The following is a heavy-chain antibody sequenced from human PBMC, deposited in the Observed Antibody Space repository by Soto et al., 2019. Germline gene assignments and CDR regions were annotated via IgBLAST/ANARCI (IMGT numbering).Heavy chain of an antibody. J-gene: IGHJ6*02. CDR2: ISYDGSNK. CDR1: GFTFSSYG. V-gene: IGHV3-30*18. Sequence: QVQLVESGGGVVQPGRSLRLSCAASGFTFSSYGMHWVRKAPGKWLEWVAVISYDGSNKYYADSVKGRFTISRDNSKNTLYLQMNSLRVEDTAVYYCANPRSSPTANYGMDVWGQGTTVTVSS. CDR3: ANPRSSPTANYGMDV. D-gene: IGHD6-6*01.